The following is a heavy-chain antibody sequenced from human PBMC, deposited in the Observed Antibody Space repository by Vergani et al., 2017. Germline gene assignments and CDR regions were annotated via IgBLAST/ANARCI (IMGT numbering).Heavy chain of an antibody. J-gene: IGHJ4*02. Sequence: QVQLEESGPGLVKPSQTLSLTCSVSGDSISSSTYYWSWIRQPAGRGLEWIGRMYSSGSTSYNPSLKSRVSISVDTSKNQFSLRLSSVTAADTAVYYCARHGGSGNFYHLFDSWGQGTLVTVSS. D-gene: IGHD3-10*01. CDR1: GDSISSSTYY. CDR2: MYSSGST. V-gene: IGHV4-61*02. CDR3: ARHGGSGNFYHLFDS.